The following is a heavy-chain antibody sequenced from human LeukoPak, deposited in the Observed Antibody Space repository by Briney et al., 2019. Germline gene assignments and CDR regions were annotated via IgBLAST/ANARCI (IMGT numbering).Heavy chain of an antibody. D-gene: IGHD2-2*01. CDR1: GGSISSGGYY. Sequence: PSQTLSLTCTVSGGSISSGGYYWSWIRQHPGKGLEWIGYIYYSGSTYYNPSLKSRVTISVDTSKNQFSLKLSSETAADTAVYYCARATPVVPALGNWFDPWGQGTLVTVSS. CDR3: ARATPVVPALGNWFDP. V-gene: IGHV4-31*03. J-gene: IGHJ5*02. CDR2: IYYSGST.